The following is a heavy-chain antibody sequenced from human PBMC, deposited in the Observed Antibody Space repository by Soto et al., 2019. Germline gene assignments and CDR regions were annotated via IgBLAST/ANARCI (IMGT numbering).Heavy chain of an antibody. CDR1: GASVSSYY. CDR3: ARERVVARGRPGTDV. J-gene: IGHJ6*02. V-gene: IGHV4-4*07. CDR2: FNTDGTS. D-gene: IGHD2-2*01. Sequence: SETLSLTCAVSGASVSSYYWSWIRQPAGKGLEWIGRFNTDGTSNYNPSLRSRVTMSVDTSKNQFSLKLTSLTAADTATYYCARERVVARGRPGTDVWGQGTGSPSP.